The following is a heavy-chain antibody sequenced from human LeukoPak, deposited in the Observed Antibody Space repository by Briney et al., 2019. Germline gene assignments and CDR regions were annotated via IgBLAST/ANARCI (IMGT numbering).Heavy chain of an antibody. CDR2: INPNSGGT. CDR3: ARVKSEKGNWFDP. V-gene: IGHV1-2*02. Sequence: ASVKVSCKASGYTFSGYDIHWVRQAPGQGLEWMGWINPNSGGTNYAQKFQGRVTMTRDTSISTAYMELSRLRSDDTAVYYCARVKSEKGNWFDPWGQGTLVTVSS. CDR1: GYTFSGYD. J-gene: IGHJ5*02.